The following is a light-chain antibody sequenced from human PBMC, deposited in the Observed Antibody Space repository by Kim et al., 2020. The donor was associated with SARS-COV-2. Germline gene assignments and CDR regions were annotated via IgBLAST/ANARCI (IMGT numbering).Light chain of an antibody. CDR1: NIGSNS. Sequence: APGRTASTSCGGDNIGSNSVHWYQQRPGQAPVVVMYYDSDRPAGIPERLSGSNSGNTATLTISRVEAGDEADYYCQVWDTSSDHSVFGGGTKLTVL. J-gene: IGLJ3*02. CDR3: QVWDTSSDHSV. V-gene: IGLV3-21*04. CDR2: YDS.